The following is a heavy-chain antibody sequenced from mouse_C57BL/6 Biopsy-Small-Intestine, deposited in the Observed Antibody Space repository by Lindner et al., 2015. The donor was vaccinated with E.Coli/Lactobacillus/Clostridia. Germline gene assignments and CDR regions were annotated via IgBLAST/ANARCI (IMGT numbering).Heavy chain of an antibody. J-gene: IGHJ3*01. CDR1: LSFTSHW. CDR3: ARAVYGNFFAY. V-gene: IGHV1-56*01. CDR2: IFPGSGVT. Sequence: VQLQESGPELVRPGAFSEDVLQGSWLSFTSHWLQWVRQRPGQGLEWIGEIFPGSGVTYYNEKFKGRATLTVDTSASTAYMQLSSLTSEDSAVYFCARAVYGNFFAYWGQGTLVTVSA. D-gene: IGHD2-1*01.